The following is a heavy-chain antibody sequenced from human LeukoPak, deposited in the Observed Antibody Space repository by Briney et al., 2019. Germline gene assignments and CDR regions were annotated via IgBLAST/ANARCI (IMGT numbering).Heavy chain of an antibody. Sequence: ASVKVSCKASRGTFSSYGISWVRQAPGQGLEWMGGVIAIFGRVKYGQKFQGRATITTDESTSTAYMELSGLTSEDTGVYYCARGELGDSSGFSFFDYWGQGTLVTVSS. D-gene: IGHD3-22*01. CDR3: ARGELGDSSGFSFFDY. V-gene: IGHV1-69*05. J-gene: IGHJ4*02. CDR1: RGTFSSYG. CDR2: VIAIFGRV.